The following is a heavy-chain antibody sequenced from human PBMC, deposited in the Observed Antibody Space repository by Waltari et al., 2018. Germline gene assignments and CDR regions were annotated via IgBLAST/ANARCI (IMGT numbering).Heavy chain of an antibody. CDR2: IYTSGGT. D-gene: IGHD3-10*01. CDR1: GGSISSYY. J-gene: IGHJ5*02. Sequence: QVQLQESGPGLVKPSETLSLTCTVSGGSISSYYWSWIRQPAGKGLEWIGRIYTSGGTNYTPALKCRVTMSVDTSKTQFSLKLSSVTAADTAVYYCAREGYHYGSGSRNWFDPWGQGTLVTVSS. CDR3: AREGYHYGSGSRNWFDP. V-gene: IGHV4-4*07.